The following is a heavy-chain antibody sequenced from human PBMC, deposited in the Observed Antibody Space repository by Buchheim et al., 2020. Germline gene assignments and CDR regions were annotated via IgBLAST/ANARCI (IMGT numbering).Heavy chain of an antibody. J-gene: IGHJ4*02. Sequence: QVQLQESGPGLVKPSQTLSLTCTVSGGSISSGSYYWSWIRQPAGKGLEWIGRIYTSGSTNYNPSLKSRVTISVDTSKNHFSLKLSSVTAADTAVYYCARWSFYYFDYWGQGTL. V-gene: IGHV4-61*02. D-gene: IGHD3-16*01. CDR3: ARWSFYYFDY. CDR2: IYTSGST. CDR1: GGSISSGSYY.